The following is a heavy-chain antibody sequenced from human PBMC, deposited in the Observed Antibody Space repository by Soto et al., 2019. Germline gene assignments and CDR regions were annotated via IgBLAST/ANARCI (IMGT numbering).Heavy chain of an antibody. CDR2: FSLSGTT. J-gene: IGHJ4*02. CDR3: ARGMTPPGAPAWYYFDS. Sequence: SETLSLTCTVSGASITGTSYWSWIRQPAGKGLEWIGRFSLSGTTNYNPSLRSRVTMSADVSKNQFSLRLTSVTAADTALYYCARGMTPPGAPAWYYFDSWGQGTLVTV. V-gene: IGHV4-4*07. D-gene: IGHD2-8*02. CDR1: GASITGTSY.